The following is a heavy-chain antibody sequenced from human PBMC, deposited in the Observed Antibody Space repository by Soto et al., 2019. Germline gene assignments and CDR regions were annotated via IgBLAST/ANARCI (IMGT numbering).Heavy chain of an antibody. CDR2: IDNSGNT. CDR1: GGSISSYY. J-gene: IGHJ4*02. D-gene: IGHD5-12*01. V-gene: IGHV4-4*09. CDR3: ARRTYSGSSYYFDY. Sequence: SETLSLTCTVSGGSISSYYWSWVRQPPGKGLEWIAYIDNSGNTNYNPSLKSRVTISVDASKNQFSLKLSSVTAADTAVYYCARRTYSGSSYYFDYWGQGTQVTVSS.